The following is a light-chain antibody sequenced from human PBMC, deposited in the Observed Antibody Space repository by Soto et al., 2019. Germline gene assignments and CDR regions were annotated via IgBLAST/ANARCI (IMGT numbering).Light chain of an antibody. Sequence: QSFLTQPASVSGPPGRSITIACTGTSSDVGAYNYVSWYQQHPGKAPKLMIYEVSNRPSGVSNRFSGSKSGNTASLTISGLQAEDEADYYCSSYISSSTLVFGTGTKVTVL. CDR1: SSDVGAYNY. CDR3: SSYISSSTLV. V-gene: IGLV2-14*01. J-gene: IGLJ1*01. CDR2: EVS.